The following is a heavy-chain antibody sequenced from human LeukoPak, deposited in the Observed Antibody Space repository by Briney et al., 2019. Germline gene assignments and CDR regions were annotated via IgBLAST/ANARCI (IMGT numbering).Heavy chain of an antibody. CDR1: GFTFSSYS. J-gene: IGHJ4*02. Sequence: GGSLRLSCAASGFTFSSYSMNWVRQAPGKGLEWVSSISSSSNYIYYADSVKGRFTISRDNAKNSLYLQMNSLRAGDTAVYYCARVGGFGYCTSTSCPPEYWGQGTLVTVSS. D-gene: IGHD2-2*01. V-gene: IGHV3-21*01. CDR2: ISSSSNYI. CDR3: ARVGGFGYCTSTSCPPEY.